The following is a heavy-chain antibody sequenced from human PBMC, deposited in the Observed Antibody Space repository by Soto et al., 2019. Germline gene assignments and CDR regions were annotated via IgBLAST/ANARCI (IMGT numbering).Heavy chain of an antibody. CDR2: IHYRWST. D-gene: IGHD2-2*01. Sequence: SETLSLTCTVSYGSVINYYRSWIRQSPGKGLEWIGYIHYRWSTDYNPYLKNRVTISKDTAKNQFSLNVTSVTAADTAVYYCARSRDRSRGNFFQYWGQGTLVTVSS. J-gene: IGHJ1*01. CDR3: ARSRDRSRGNFFQY. CDR1: YGSVINYY. V-gene: IGHV4-59*02.